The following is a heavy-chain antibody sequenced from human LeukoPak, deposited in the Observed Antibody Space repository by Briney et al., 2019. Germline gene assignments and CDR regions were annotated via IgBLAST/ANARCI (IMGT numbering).Heavy chain of an antibody. D-gene: IGHD1-26*01. J-gene: IGHJ4*02. CDR2: IWYDGSNK. Sequence: GGSLRLSCAASGFTFRSHGMHWVRQAPGKGLEWVAFIWYDGSNKYYTDSVKGRSTISRDNSKNTLYLQMNSLRAEDTAVYYRAGDRATSYFDYWGQGALVTISS. CDR1: GFTFRSHG. CDR3: AGDRATSYFDY. V-gene: IGHV3-33*01.